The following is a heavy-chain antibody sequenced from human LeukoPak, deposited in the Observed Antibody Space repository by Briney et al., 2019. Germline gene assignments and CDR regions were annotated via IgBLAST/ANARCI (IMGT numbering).Heavy chain of an antibody. J-gene: IGHJ4*02. CDR2: ISYDGSNK. V-gene: IGHV3-30-3*01. Sequence: GRSLRLSCAASGFTFSSYAMHWVRQAPGKGLEWVAVISYDGSNKYYADSVKGRFTISRDNSKNTLYLQMNSLRAGDTAVYYCARDHGSGSYYNPYYFDYWGQGTLVTVSS. CDR1: GFTFSSYA. D-gene: IGHD3-10*01. CDR3: ARDHGSGSYYNPYYFDY.